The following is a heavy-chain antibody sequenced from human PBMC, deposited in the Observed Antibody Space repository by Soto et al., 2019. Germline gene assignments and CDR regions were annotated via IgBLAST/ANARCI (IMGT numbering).Heavy chain of an antibody. J-gene: IGHJ3*02. V-gene: IGHV5-51*01. Sequence: PGESLKISCKGSGYSFTSYSIGWVRQMPGKGLEWMGIIYPGDSDTRYSPSFQGQVTISADKSISTAYLQWSSLKASDTARYYWARPLRGNFYNSSGYYWVNSFYIGGQGKMVTVSS. D-gene: IGHD3-22*01. CDR1: GYSFTSYS. CDR2: IYPGDSDT. CDR3: ARPLRGNFYNSSGYYWVNSFYI.